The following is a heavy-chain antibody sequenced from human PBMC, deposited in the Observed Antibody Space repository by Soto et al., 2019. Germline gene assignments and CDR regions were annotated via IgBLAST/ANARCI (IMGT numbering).Heavy chain of an antibody. CDR1: GFTFSSYA. V-gene: IGHV3-23*01. D-gene: IGHD3-22*01. J-gene: IGHJ4*02. CDR2: ISGSGGST. CDR3: AKDARYYYDSSGLRYFDY. Sequence: GGSLRLSCAASGFTFSSYAMSWVRQAPGKGLEWVSAISGSGGSTYYADSVKGRFTISRDNSRNTLYLQMNSLRAEDTAVYYCAKDARYYYDSSGLRYFDYWGQGTLVTVSS.